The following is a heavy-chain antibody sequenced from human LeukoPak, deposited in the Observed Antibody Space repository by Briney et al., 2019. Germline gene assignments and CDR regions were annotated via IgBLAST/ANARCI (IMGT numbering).Heavy chain of an antibody. D-gene: IGHD6-19*01. Sequence: HPGRPLTLLCIASVFPHWDYTMRWFPEAPGEGVVWVGFNRCKTYGGTTEYAASVKGRFTISRDDSKSIAHLQMNSLRTEDTAFYYCSRDRGEREWLTRFDYWGQGTLVTVSS. J-gene: IGHJ4*02. V-gene: IGHV3-49*03. CDR3: SRDRGEREWLTRFDY. CDR1: VFPHWDYT. CDR2: NRCKTYGGTT.